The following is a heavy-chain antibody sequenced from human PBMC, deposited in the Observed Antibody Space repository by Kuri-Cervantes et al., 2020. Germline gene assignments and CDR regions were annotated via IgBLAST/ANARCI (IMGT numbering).Heavy chain of an antibody. J-gene: IGHJ5*02. Sequence: LTCAASGFTFSSYAMSWVRQAPGKGLEWVSTISGSGDNTYYVDSVKGRFTISRDNSKNTLYLQMNSLRAEDTAVYYCARGWWERNWFDPWGQGTLVTVSS. V-gene: IGHV3-23*01. CDR1: GFTFSSYA. CDR2: ISGSGDNT. CDR3: ARGWWERNWFDP. D-gene: IGHD1-26*01.